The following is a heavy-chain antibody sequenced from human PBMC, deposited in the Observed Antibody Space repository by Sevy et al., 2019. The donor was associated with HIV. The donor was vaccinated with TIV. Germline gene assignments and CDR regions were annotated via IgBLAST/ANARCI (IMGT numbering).Heavy chain of an antibody. J-gene: IGHJ4*02. CDR3: ARESGVGWFVDY. CDR2: IWGDENTK. CDR1: GFTLSSYA. Sequence: GGSLRLSCEASGFTLSSYAIHWVRQAPGKGLEWVAVIWGDENTKYYTDSVKGRFTISRDNAKNTVYLQMSSLRVDDTALYYCARESGVGWFVDYWGQGALVTVSS. D-gene: IGHD2-15*01. V-gene: IGHV3-33*01.